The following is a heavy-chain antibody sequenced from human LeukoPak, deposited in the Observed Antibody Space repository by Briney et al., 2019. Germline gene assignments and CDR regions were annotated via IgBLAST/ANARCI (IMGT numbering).Heavy chain of an antibody. J-gene: IGHJ6*04. CDR3: AKRRGDV. CDR1: GFTFSHYA. CDR2: ISNSGDDT. Sequence: PGGSLRLSCVVSGFTFSHYAMTWVRQAPGKGLEWVSSISNSGDDTDYADSVKGRFTVSRDNPENSLYLQMNSLGVEDTAVYYCAKRRGDVWGKGTTVTVSS. V-gene: IGHV3-23*01.